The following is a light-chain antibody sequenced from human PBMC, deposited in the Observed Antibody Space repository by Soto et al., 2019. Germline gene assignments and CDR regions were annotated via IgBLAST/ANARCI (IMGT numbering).Light chain of an antibody. CDR1: NSHVGGYNY. CDR2: EVS. Sequence: QSVLTQPASVAGSPGQSITISCPGTNSHVGGYNYVSWYQQHPGKAPKLMISEVSNRPSGVSNRFSGSKSGNTASLTISGLQAEDEADYYCSSYTTSSTYVFGTGTKVTVL. CDR3: SSYTTSSTYV. J-gene: IGLJ1*01. V-gene: IGLV2-14*01.